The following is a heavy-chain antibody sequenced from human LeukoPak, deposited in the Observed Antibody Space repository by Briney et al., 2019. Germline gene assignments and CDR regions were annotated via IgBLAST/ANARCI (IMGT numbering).Heavy chain of an antibody. Sequence: GGSLRLSCAASGFTFSNAWMSGVRQTPGKGREWVGRVKSKSDGGTTDYAAPVKGRFTISRDDSENTLYLQMNSLRAEDTAVYYCARSYDYDSSGYCGYWGQGALVTVSS. CDR3: ARSYDYDSSGYCGY. V-gene: IGHV3-15*01. D-gene: IGHD3-22*01. CDR2: VKSKSDGGTT. J-gene: IGHJ4*02. CDR1: GFTFSNAW.